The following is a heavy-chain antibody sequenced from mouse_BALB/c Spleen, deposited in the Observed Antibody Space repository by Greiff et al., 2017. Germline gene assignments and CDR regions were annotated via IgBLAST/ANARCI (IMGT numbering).Heavy chain of an antibody. CDR1: GYTFTDYA. CDR2: ISTYYGDA. CDR3: ARSGQLGLRNPDY. J-gene: IGHJ2*01. D-gene: IGHD3-1*01. Sequence: QVQLQQSGAELVRPGVSVKISCKGSGYTFTDYAMHWVKQSHAKSLEWIGVISTYYGDASYNQKFKGKATMTVDKSSSTAYMELARLTSEDSAIYYCARSGQLGLRNPDYWGQGTTLTVSS. V-gene: IGHV1S137*01.